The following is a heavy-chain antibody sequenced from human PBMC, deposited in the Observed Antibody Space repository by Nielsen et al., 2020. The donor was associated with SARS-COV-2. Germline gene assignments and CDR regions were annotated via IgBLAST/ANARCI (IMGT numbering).Heavy chain of an antibody. D-gene: IGHD3-10*01. J-gene: IGHJ4*02. Sequence: SETLSLTCTVSGGSISSSSYYWGWIRQPPGKGLEWIGSIYYSGSTYYNPSLKSRVTISVDTSKNQFSLKLSSVTAADTAVYYCARGMVRGVVDYWGQGTLVTVSS. V-gene: IGHV4-39*01. CDR2: IYYSGST. CDR1: GGSISSSSYY. CDR3: ARGMVRGVVDY.